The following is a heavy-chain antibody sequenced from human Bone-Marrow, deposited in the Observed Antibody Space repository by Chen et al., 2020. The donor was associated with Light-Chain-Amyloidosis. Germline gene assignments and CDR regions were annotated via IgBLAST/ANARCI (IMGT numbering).Heavy chain of an antibody. CDR2: IIPIFGTA. J-gene: IGHJ6*02. CDR1: GGTFSSYA. Sequence: QVQLVQSGAEVKKPGSSVKVSCKASGGTFSSYAISWVRQAPGQGLEWLGGIIPIFGTANYAQKFQGRVRITADESTSTAYMELSSLRSEDTAVYYCARDRGRYCTNGVCYIPPVAGNYYYYGMDVWGQGTTVTVSS. V-gene: IGHV1-69*01. D-gene: IGHD2-8*01. CDR3: ARDRGRYCTNGVCYIPPVAGNYYYYGMDV.